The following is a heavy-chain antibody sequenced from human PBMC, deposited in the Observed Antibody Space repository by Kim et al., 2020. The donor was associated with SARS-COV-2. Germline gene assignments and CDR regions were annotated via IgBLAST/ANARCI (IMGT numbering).Heavy chain of an antibody. J-gene: IGHJ4*01. D-gene: IGHD3-9*01. V-gene: IGHV3-23*01. CDR3: ANPTQSGFDFCQGDH. Sequence: GGSLRLSCAASGFTFSRSSMTWVRHAPGKGLEWVSAISGSGDRTFYADSVKGRFTTSSDNSKNTVSWQMNSLRSEDTAVYYCANPTQSGFDFCQGDHWG. CDR1: GFTFSRSS. CDR2: ISGSGDRT.